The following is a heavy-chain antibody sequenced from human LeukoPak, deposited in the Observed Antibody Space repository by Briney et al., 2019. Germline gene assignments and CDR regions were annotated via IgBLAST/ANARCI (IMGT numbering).Heavy chain of an antibody. CDR1: GFTFSTHW. Sequence: PGGSLRLSCAASGFTFSTHWMAWVRQPPGRGLEWVGNIKEDGSETFYVDSVKGRFTMSRDNTKNSLFLQMNSLRAQDTAVYYCATYLFDRSSFDSWGQGILVTVSS. D-gene: IGHD3-22*01. CDR3: ATYLFDRSSFDS. CDR2: IKEDGSET. V-gene: IGHV3-7*05. J-gene: IGHJ5*01.